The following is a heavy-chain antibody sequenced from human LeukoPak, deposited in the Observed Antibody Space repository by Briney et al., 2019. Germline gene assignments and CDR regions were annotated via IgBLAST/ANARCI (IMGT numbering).Heavy chain of an antibody. D-gene: IGHD5-12*01. CDR3: ARGPLDSGYTYFDF. V-gene: IGHV4-59*02. CDR1: GGSVSSYY. J-gene: IGHJ4*02. Sequence: SETLSLTCTVSGGSVSSYYWSWIRQPPGKGLEWIGYFSYSGNTNYNPSLKSRATISVDTSKNRFSLELSSVTAADTAVYYCARGPLDSGYTYFDFWGQGTLVSVAS. CDR2: FSYSGNT.